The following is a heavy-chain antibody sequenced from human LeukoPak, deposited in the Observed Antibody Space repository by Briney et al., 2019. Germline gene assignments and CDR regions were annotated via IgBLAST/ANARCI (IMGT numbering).Heavy chain of an antibody. CDR2: IKEDGSEK. J-gene: IGHJ4*02. Sequence: GGSLRLSCAASGFSFNSYWMSWVRQAPGKRLEWAANIKEDGSEKKYVDSVKGRFTISRDNAKNSLYLQMNSLRAEDTAVYYCARDPPDYWGQGTLVTVSS. CDR3: ARDPPDY. V-gene: IGHV3-7*01. CDR1: GFSFNSYW.